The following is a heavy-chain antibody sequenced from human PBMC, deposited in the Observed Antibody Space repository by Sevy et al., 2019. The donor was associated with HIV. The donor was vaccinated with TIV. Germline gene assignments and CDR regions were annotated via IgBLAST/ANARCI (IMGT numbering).Heavy chain of an antibody. V-gene: IGHV3-74*01. J-gene: IGHJ3*02. CDR1: GFTVSRYW. D-gene: IGHD2-15*01. CDR2: INSDGSSP. CDR3: ARDTLYCSGGSCYADDAFDI. Sequence: WGSLRLSCAASGFTVSRYWMHWVRQAPGKGLVWVSRINSDGSSPSYADSVKGRLTISRDNAKNTLYLQMNSLRAEDTAVYYCARDTLYCSGGSCYADDAFDIWGQGTMVTVSS.